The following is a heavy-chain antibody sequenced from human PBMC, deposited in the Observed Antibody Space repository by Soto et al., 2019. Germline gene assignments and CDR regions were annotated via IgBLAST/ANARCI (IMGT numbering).Heavy chain of an antibody. CDR1: GYTFTGYY. J-gene: IGHJ5*02. CDR2: INPNSGGT. D-gene: IGHD3-9*01. CDR3: AGYGYSNDILTGYFS. V-gene: IGHV1-2*02. Sequence: ASVKVSCKASGYTFTGYYMHWVRQAPGQGLEWMGWINPNSGGTNYAQKFQGRVTMTRDTSISTAYMELSRLRSDDTAVYYCAGYGYSNDILTGYFSWGQGTLVTVSS.